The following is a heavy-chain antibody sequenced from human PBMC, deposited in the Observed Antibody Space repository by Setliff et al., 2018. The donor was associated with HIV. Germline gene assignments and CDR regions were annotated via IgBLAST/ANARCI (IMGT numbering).Heavy chain of an antibody. CDR1: GGSISSSSYY. J-gene: IGHJ6*03. CDR3: ACGAAAGTDYYYYYYMDV. D-gene: IGHD6-13*01. CDR2: IYYSGST. Sequence: PSETLSLTCTVSGGSISSSSYYWGWIRQPPGKGLEWIGSIYYSGSTYYNPSLKSRVTISVDTSKNQFSLKLSSVTAADTAVYYCACGAAAGTDYYYYYYMDVWGKGTTVTVS. V-gene: IGHV4-39*01.